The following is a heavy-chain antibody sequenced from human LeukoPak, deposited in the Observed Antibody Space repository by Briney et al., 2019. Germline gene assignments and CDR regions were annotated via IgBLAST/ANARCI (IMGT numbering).Heavy chain of an antibody. CDR3: ARAHKESGNSLDY. J-gene: IGHJ4*02. CDR1: GYTFTSYY. CDR2: INPSGGST. D-gene: IGHD4-23*01. Sequence: GASVKVSCKASGYTFTSYYMHWVRQAPGQGLEWMGIINPSGGSTSYAQKFQGRVTMTRDTSISTAYMELSRLRSDDTAVYYCARAHKESGNSLDYWGQGTLVTVSS. V-gene: IGHV1-46*01.